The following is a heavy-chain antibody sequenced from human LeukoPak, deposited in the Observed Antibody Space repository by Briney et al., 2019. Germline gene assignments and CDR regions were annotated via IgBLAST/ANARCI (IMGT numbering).Heavy chain of an antibody. J-gene: IGHJ3*01. D-gene: IGHD3-22*01. CDR3: AKAPYLSSGS. Sequence: SETLSLTCAVYGGSFRDYYWSLIRQPPGKGLEWIGEINHSGSTNYNPSLKSRVTISLDTSKNQFSLKLTSVTAADTALYYCAKAPYLSSGSWGQGILVAVSS. V-gene: IGHV4-34*01. CDR2: INHSGST. CDR1: GGSFRDYY.